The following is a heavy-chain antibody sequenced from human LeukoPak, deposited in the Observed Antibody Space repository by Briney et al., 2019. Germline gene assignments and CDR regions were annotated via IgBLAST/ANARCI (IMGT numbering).Heavy chain of an antibody. CDR3: ARLSSGYSRYYFDY. CDR2: IYYSGST. J-gene: IGHJ4*02. V-gene: IGHV4-59*08. Sequence: PSETLSLTCTVAGGSISSYYWSWIRQPPGKGLEWIGYIYYSGSTNYNPSLKSRVTISVDTSKNQSSLKLSSVTAADTAVYYCARLSSGYSRYYFDYWGQGTLVTVSS. CDR1: GGSISSYY. D-gene: IGHD3-3*01.